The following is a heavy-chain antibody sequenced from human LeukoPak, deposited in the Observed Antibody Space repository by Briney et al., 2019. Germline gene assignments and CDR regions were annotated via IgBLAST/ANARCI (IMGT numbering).Heavy chain of an antibody. V-gene: IGHV3-48*04. J-gene: IGHJ4*02. CDR1: GFTFSSYS. D-gene: IGHD3-10*01. CDR3: ARDQLPPITMVRGVPDY. Sequence: GGSLRLSCAASGFTFSSYSMNWVRQAPGKGLEWVSYISSSSSTIYYADSVKGRFTISRDNAKNSLYLQMNSLRAEDTAVYYCARDQLPPITMVRGVPDYWGQGTLVTVSS. CDR2: ISSSSSTI.